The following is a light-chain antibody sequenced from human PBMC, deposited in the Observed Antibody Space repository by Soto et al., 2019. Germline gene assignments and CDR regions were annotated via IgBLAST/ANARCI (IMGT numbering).Light chain of an antibody. CDR2: ATS. V-gene: IGKV1-27*01. Sequence: QMNQFPKSLSASVGDRGTITCRASPGIRDFVAWYQQKPGKGPKLLIYATSTFQSGVPSRFSGSGSGTDFTLTINSLQPEDVATYSCQKYSSVPVFGPGTKVEIK. CDR3: QKYSSVPV. J-gene: IGKJ3*01. CDR1: PGIRDF.